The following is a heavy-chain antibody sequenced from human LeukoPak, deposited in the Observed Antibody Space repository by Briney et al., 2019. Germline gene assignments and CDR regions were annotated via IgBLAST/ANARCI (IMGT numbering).Heavy chain of an antibody. CDR2: INPSSGGT. J-gene: IGHJ4*02. Sequence: ASVKVSCTASGYTFTGYYMHWVRQAPGQGLEWMGWINPSSGGTNYAQKFQGRVTMTRDTSISTAYMELSRLRSDDTAVYYCARFSVATDLGFDYWGQGTLVTVSS. V-gene: IGHV1-2*02. D-gene: IGHD5-12*01. CDR1: GYTFTGYY. CDR3: ARFSVATDLGFDY.